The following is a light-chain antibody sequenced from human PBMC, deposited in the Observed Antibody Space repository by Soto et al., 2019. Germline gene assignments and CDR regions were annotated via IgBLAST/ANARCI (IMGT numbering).Light chain of an antibody. CDR3: QSFDSTCRV. CDR1: SGSIDSNY. V-gene: IGLV6-57*04. Sequence: NFMLTQPHSVSESPGKTVIISCTRSSGSIDSNYVQWFQKRPGSAPTTVIFNDNQRPSGVPARFSGSVDSSSNSASLTISGLKTEDEADYYCQSFDSTCRVFGGGTKLTVL. CDR2: NDN. J-gene: IGLJ3*02.